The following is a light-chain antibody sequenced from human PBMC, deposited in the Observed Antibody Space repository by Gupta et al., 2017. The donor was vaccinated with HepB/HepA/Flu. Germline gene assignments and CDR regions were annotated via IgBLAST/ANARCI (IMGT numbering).Light chain of an antibody. V-gene: IGKV1-39*01. CDR3: QQSDSTSHR. Sequence: DIQMTQSPSSLSTSVGDRVTITCRASQSISSYLNWYQQKPGKAPKLLIYAASSLQSGVPSRFSGSGSGTDFTLTISSLQPEDFATYYCQQSDSTSHRFGGGTKVEIK. J-gene: IGKJ4*01. CDR2: AAS. CDR1: QSISSY.